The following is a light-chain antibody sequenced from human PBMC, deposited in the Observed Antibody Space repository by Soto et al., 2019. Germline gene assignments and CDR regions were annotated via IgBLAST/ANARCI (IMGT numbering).Light chain of an antibody. J-gene: IGKJ4*01. V-gene: IGKV3-20*01. Sequence: EIVFTQSPGTLSLSPGERATLSCRASQSITNNYLAWYQQKPGRAHRLLIYGASSRATGIPDRFSGSGSGTDFTLTIXRLEPEDFAMYYCQQYGYLVTFGGGTKV. CDR2: GAS. CDR3: QQYGYLVT. CDR1: QSITNNY.